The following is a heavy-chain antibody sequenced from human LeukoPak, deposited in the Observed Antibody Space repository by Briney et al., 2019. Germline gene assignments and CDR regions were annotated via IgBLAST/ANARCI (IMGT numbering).Heavy chain of an antibody. V-gene: IGHV4-34*01. CDR3: ARTGDSSGWYNWFDP. CDR1: GGSFSGYY. J-gene: IGHJ5*02. D-gene: IGHD6-19*01. CDR2: IYYSGST. Sequence: KPSETLSLTCAVYGGSFSGYYWSWIRQPPGKGLEWIGSIYYSGSTYYNPSLKSRVTISVDTSKNQFSLKLSSVTAADTAVYYCARTGDSSGWYNWFDPWGQGTLVTVSS.